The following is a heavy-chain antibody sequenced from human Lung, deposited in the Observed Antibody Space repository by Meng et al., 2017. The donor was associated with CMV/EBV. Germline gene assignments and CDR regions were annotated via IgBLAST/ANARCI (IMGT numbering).Heavy chain of an antibody. Sequence: SXKISXAASGFRFSDYYMTWIRQAPGKGLEWIAYISASYAVDYADSLKGRFTISRDNAKNSLHLQMNSLRVEDTAVYYCARVLLDVRGWYYEGMDVWGQGNXVTGAS. CDR3: ARVLLDVRGWYYEGMDV. D-gene: IGHD3-16*01. J-gene: IGHJ6*01. CDR1: GFRFSDYY. V-gene: IGHV3-11*01. CDR2: ISASYAV.